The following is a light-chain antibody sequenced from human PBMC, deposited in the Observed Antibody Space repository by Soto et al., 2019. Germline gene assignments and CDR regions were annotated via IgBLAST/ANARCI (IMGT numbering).Light chain of an antibody. Sequence: QSALTQPPSASRSPGRSVTISCTGPSSDLGCSNFVSWYQKHPGEAPKLLMFEINKRPRGFPGRFSVSKSGYTASLPASGLHAEDEADHYCGEHAGNDNYVFRAGTKGTL. J-gene: IGLJ1*01. CDR1: SSDLGCSNF. CDR2: EIN. CDR3: GEHAGNDNYV. V-gene: IGLV2-8*01.